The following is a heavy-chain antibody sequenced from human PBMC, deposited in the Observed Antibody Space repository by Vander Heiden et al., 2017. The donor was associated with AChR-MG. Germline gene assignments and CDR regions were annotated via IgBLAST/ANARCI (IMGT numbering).Heavy chain of an antibody. CDR3: ARGSYDFWSGYLLVPGDY. D-gene: IGHD3-3*01. CDR2: MNPNSGNT. J-gene: IGHJ4*02. Sequence: QVQLVQSGAEVKKPGASVKVSCKASGYTFTSYDINRVRQATGEGLEWMGWMNPNSGNTGYAQKFQGRVTMTRNTSISTAYMELSSLRSEDTAVYYGARGSYDFWSGYLLVPGDYWGQGTLVTVSS. V-gene: IGHV1-8*02. CDR1: GYTFTSYD.